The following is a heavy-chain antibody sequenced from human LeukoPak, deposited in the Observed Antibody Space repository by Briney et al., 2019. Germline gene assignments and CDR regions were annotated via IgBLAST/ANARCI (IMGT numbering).Heavy chain of an antibody. D-gene: IGHD3-22*01. J-gene: IGHJ5*02. Sequence: NPSETLSLTCAVYGGSFSGYYWSWIRQPPGKGLERIGEINHSGSTNYNPSLKSRVTISVDTSKNQFSLKLSSVTAADTAVYYCARTTLDKLYYYDSSGYRWFDPWGQGTLVTVSS. CDR2: INHSGST. CDR3: ARTTLDKLYYYDSSGYRWFDP. V-gene: IGHV4-34*01. CDR1: GGSFSGYY.